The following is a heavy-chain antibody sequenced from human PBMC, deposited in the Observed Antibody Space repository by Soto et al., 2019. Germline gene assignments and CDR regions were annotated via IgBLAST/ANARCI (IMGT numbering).Heavy chain of an antibody. CDR1: GGSFSGYY. V-gene: IGHV4-34*01. CDR2: INHSGST. CDR3: ARGGYYYFTP. J-gene: IGHJ5*02. Sequence: SETLSLTCAVYGGSFSGYYWSWIRQPPGKGLEWIGEINHSGSTNYNPSLKSRVTISVDTSKNQFSLKLSSVTAADTAVYYCARGGYYYFTPWGQGTLVTVSS. D-gene: IGHD3-22*01.